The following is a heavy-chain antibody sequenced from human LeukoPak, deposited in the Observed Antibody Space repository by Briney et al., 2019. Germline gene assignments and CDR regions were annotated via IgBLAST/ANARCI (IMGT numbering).Heavy chain of an antibody. D-gene: IGHD5-18*01. Sequence: ASVKVSCKASGYTFTSYGISWVRQAPGQGLEWMGWISAYNGNTNYAQKPQGRVTMTTDTSTSTAYMELRSLRSDDTAVYYCARSDNVDTALSNWGQGTMVTVSS. CDR3: ARSDNVDTALSN. J-gene: IGHJ3*01. V-gene: IGHV1-18*01. CDR1: GYTFTSYG. CDR2: ISAYNGNT.